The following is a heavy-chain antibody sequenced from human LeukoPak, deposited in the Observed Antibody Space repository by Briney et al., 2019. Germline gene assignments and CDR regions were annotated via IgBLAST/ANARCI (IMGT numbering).Heavy chain of an antibody. D-gene: IGHD6-13*01. Sequence: GGSLRLSCAASGFTFSSYWMSWLRQAPGKGLEWVANIKQDGSEKYYVDSVKGRFTISRDNAKNSLYLQMNSLRAEDTAVYYCAREDQRWYYAFDIWGQGTMVTVSS. J-gene: IGHJ3*02. CDR1: GFTFSSYW. CDR2: IKQDGSEK. CDR3: AREDQRWYYAFDI. V-gene: IGHV3-7*01.